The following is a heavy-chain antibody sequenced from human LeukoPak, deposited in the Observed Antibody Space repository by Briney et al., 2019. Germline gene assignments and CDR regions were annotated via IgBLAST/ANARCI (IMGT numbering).Heavy chain of an antibody. CDR3: AKGPVVTFDI. V-gene: IGHV3-23*01. CDR2: ISGSGGST. Sequence: GGSWKLPCPASGFPFGSYPLTGVRQAPGKGLEWVSGISGSGGSTYYADSVKGRFTISRDNSKNTLYLQMNSLRAEDTAVYFCAKGPVVTFDIWGQGTMVTVSS. CDR1: GFPFGSYP. D-gene: IGHD2-15*01. J-gene: IGHJ3*02.